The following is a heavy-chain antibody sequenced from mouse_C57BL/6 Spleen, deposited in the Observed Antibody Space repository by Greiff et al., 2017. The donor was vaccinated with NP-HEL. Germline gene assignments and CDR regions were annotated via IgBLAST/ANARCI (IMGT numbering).Heavy chain of an antibody. CDR2: IYPSDVET. D-gene: IGHD2-3*01. J-gene: IGHJ2*01. CDR3: ARWDGYLFDD. V-gene: IGHV1-61*01. Sequence: QVQLQQPGAELVRPGSSVKLSCKASGYTFTSYWMDWVKQRPGQGLEWIGNIYPSDVETHYNQKFKDKATLTVDKSSSTAYMQLRSLTSEDSAVYYCARWDGYLFDDWGQGTTLTVSS. CDR1: GYTFTSYW.